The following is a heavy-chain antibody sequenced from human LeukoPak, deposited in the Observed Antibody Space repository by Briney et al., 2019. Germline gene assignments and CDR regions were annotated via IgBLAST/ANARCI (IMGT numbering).Heavy chain of an antibody. V-gene: IGHV4-39*07. Sequence: SETLSLTCTVSGGSISSSSYYWGWIRQPPGKGLEWIGSIYYSGSTYYNPSLKSRVTISVDTSKNQFSLKLSSVTAADTAVYYCARASETKISWPGVWYFDLWGRGTLVTVSS. CDR1: GGSISSSSYY. D-gene: IGHD1-14*01. J-gene: IGHJ2*01. CDR2: IYYSGST. CDR3: ARASETKISWPGVWYFDL.